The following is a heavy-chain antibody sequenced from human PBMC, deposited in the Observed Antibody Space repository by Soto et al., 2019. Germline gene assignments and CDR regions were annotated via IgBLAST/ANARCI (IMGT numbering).Heavy chain of an antibody. CDR2: IYWDDDK. Sequence: QITLKESGPTLVKPTQTLTLTCTFSGFSLSTSGVGVGWIRQPPGKALEWLALIYWDDDKRYSTPSLKSRLTITKDTSKNQVVLTMNNVNPEDTATYYCAHRITAAGGRDYWGQGTLVTVSS. V-gene: IGHV2-5*02. D-gene: IGHD3-16*01. CDR3: AHRITAAGGRDY. CDR1: GFSLSTSGVG. J-gene: IGHJ4*02.